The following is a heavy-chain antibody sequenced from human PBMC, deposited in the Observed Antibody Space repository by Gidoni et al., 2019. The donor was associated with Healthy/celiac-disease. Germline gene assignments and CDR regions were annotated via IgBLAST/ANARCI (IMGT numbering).Heavy chain of an antibody. Sequence: QVQLQQSGPGLVKPSQTLSLTCGISGTSASRKSAAWHWIRQSPARGLEWLGRTYYRAKWYNDYAVSVKSRITINADTSKNQFSLQLKSVTPEDKAVYYCVREVQNWGHGMDVWDQGTTVTVSS. CDR2: TYYRAKWYN. J-gene: IGHJ6*02. CDR3: VREVQNWGHGMDV. CDR1: GTSASRKSAA. V-gene: IGHV6-1*01. D-gene: IGHD7-27*01.